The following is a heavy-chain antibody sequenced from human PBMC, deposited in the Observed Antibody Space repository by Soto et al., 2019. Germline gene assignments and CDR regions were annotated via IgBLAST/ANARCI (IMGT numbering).Heavy chain of an antibody. CDR3: ARRLYNSRGFDY. CDR1: GGSISSYY. J-gene: IGHJ4*02. CDR2: IYYSGNT. V-gene: IGHV4-59*08. D-gene: IGHD6-13*01. Sequence: SETLSLTCTVSGGSISSYYWNWVRQPPGKGLEWIGYIYYSGNTNYNPSLKSRVTISIDTSKKQFSLKLTSVTAADTAVYYCARRLYNSRGFDYWGQGTLVTVSS.